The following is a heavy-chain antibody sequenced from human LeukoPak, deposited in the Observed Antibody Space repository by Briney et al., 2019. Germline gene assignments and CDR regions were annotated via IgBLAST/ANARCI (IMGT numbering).Heavy chain of an antibody. CDR2: INPNSGDT. CDR1: GYSFTGNY. J-gene: IGHJ1*01. CDR3: ARGYYDSSDFEYLQH. D-gene: IGHD3-22*01. Sequence: ASVKVSCKASGYSFTGNYMHWVRQAPGQGLEWMGWINPNSGDTNFAQKFQGKVTMTRDTSISTVYMELSRLRSDDTAVFYCARGYYDSSDFEYLQHWGQGTLVTVSS. V-gene: IGHV1-2*02.